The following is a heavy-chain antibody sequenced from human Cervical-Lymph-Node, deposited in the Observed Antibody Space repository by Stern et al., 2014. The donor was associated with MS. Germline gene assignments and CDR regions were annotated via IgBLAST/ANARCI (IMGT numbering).Heavy chain of an antibody. V-gene: IGHV3-11*01. CDR2: ISGRDGTI. CDR1: GFTFSDYY. CDR3: ARAGGSKDDF. J-gene: IGHJ4*02. Sequence: VQLVESGGGLVKPGGSLRLSCAASGFTFSDYYMNWIRQAPGKGLEWVSYISGRDGTIFYADSVKGRFTISRDNAKKSLYLQMNSLRAEDTAVYYCARAGGSKDDFWCQGTLVTVSS. D-gene: IGHD3-10*01.